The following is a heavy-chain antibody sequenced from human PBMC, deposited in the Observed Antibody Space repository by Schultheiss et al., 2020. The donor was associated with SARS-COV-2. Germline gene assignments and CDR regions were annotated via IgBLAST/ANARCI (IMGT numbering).Heavy chain of an antibody. CDR3: ARDTSSGYNWFDP. D-gene: IGHD3-22*01. V-gene: IGHV3-23*01. J-gene: IGHJ5*02. CDR2: ISGSGGST. Sequence: GESLKISCAASGFTFSSYAMSWVRQAPGKGLEWVSAISGSGGSTYYADSVKGRFTISRDNSKNTLYVQMNSLRAEDTAVYYCARDTSSGYNWFDPWGQGTLVTVSS. CDR1: GFTFSSYA.